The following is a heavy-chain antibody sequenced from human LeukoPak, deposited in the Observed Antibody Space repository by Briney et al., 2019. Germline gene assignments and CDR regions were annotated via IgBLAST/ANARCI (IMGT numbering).Heavy chain of an antibody. Sequence: GRSLRLSCAASGFTFSSYAMHWVRQAPGRGLEWVAVVSYDEINEYYADSVKGRFTISRDNSKNTLYLQMNSLRAEDTAVYYCARETGSAVGSTDFDYWGQGTLVTVSS. CDR3: ARETGSAVGSTDFDY. J-gene: IGHJ4*02. CDR2: VSYDEINE. CDR1: GFTFSSYA. D-gene: IGHD4-17*01. V-gene: IGHV3-30-3*01.